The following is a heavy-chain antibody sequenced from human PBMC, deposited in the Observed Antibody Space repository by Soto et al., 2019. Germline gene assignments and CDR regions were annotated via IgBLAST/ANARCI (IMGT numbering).Heavy chain of an antibody. CDR3: AGEDSPGYYFRVFDY. J-gene: IGHJ4*02. CDR2: IYYSGST. D-gene: IGHD3-22*01. Sequence: QVQLQESGPGLVKPSQTLSLTCIVSGGSISSGGYYWSWIRQHPGQGLEWIGYIYYSGSTYYNPSLKSLVTISLDTSKNQFSLRLSSVTAADTAVYYCAGEDSPGYYFRVFDYWGQGTLVTVSS. CDR1: GGSISSGGYY. V-gene: IGHV4-31*01.